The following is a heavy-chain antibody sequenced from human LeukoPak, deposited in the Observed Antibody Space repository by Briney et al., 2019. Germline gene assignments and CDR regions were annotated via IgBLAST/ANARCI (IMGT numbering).Heavy chain of an antibody. Sequence: GGSLRLSCAASGFAFSNYWMSWVRRTPGKGLEWVANIKQDGSEKYYVDSVKGRFTISRDNAENSLFLQMNSLRAEDTAVYYCARLTNSGYYWLFDYWGQGTLVTVSS. CDR3: ARLTNSGYYWLFDY. CDR1: GFAFSNYW. CDR2: IKQDGSEK. D-gene: IGHD3-22*01. J-gene: IGHJ4*02. V-gene: IGHV3-7*04.